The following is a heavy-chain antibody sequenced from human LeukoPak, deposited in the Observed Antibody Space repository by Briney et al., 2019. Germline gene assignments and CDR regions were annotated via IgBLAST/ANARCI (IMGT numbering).Heavy chain of an antibody. V-gene: IGHV4-39*01. Sequence: SQTLSLTCTVSAGSISSSSYYWGWLRQPPGKGLEWIVSTDYCGHTYYSPFIMSAVTISVDTSKDQCTLKLSSVTAADTAVYYCARIRHGYSISWIDYWGQGTLVTVSS. J-gene: IGHJ4*02. D-gene: IGHD6-13*01. CDR2: TDYCGHT. CDR3: ARIRHGYSISWIDY. CDR1: AGSISSSSYY.